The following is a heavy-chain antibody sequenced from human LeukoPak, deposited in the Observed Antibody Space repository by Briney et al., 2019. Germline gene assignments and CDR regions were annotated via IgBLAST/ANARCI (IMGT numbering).Heavy chain of an antibody. J-gene: IGHJ6*03. Sequence: SETLSLTCTVSGGSISSGGYYWSWIRQPPGKGLEWIGYIYHSGSTYYNPSLKSRVTISVDRSKNQFSLKLSSVTAADTAVYYCARDRRAYYYMDVWGKGTTVTVSS. CDR1: GGSISSGGYY. CDR3: ARDRRAYYYMDV. CDR2: IYHSGST. V-gene: IGHV4-30-2*01.